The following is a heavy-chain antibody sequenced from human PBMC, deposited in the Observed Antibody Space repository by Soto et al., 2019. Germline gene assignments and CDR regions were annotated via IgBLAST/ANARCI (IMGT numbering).Heavy chain of an antibody. CDR3: ARGPTTDKLAF. Sequence: SETLSLTCTVSGAPLTTVGSYWTWIRQRPGMGLEWLGYMYFSGKSYSDPSLESRLTISVDSSKNQFSLKLSSVTAADTAVYYCARGPTTDKLAFWGQGTLVTVSS. V-gene: IGHV4-30-4*01. D-gene: IGHD4-17*01. J-gene: IGHJ4*02. CDR1: GAPLTTVGSY. CDR2: MYFSGKS.